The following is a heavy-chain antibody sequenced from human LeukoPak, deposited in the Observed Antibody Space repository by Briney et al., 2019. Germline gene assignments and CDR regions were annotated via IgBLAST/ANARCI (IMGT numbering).Heavy chain of an antibody. CDR2: INSDGSST. Sequence: GSLRLSCAASGFTFSSYWMHWVRQAPGKGLVWVSRINSDGSSTSYADSVKGRFTISRDNAKNTLYLQMNSLRAEDTAVDYCARDGPLDSGSYFHAFDIWGQGTMVTVSS. CDR1: GFTFSSYW. D-gene: IGHD1-26*01. J-gene: IGHJ3*02. V-gene: IGHV3-74*01. CDR3: ARDGPLDSGSYFHAFDI.